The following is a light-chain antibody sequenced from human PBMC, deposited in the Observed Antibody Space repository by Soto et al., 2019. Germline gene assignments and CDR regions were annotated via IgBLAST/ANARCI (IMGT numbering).Light chain of an antibody. V-gene: IGLV2-14*01. CDR2: DVS. CDR3: SSYTSSSTLHV. J-gene: IGLJ1*01. CDR1: SSDFGGYNY. Sequence: QSALTQPASVSGSPGQSITISCTGTSSDFGGYNYVSWYQQHPGKAPKLMIYDVSNRPSGVSNRFSGSKSGNTASLTISGLQAEDEADYYCSSYTSSSTLHVFGTGTKVTVL.